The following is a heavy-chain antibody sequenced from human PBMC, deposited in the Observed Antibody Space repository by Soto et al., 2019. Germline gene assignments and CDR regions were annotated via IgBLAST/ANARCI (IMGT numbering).Heavy chain of an antibody. J-gene: IGHJ4*02. CDR3: AKTLTFDC. Sequence: EVQLLESGGGLVQPGGSLRLSCAASGFTFNNYAMTWVRQAPGKGLEWVSAISGSGGSTYYPDSVKGRFTISRDNSKDTLYLQMNSLGAEDTAVYYWAKTLTFDCWGQGTLVTVSS. D-gene: IGHD4-17*01. CDR2: ISGSGGST. CDR1: GFTFNNYA. V-gene: IGHV3-23*01.